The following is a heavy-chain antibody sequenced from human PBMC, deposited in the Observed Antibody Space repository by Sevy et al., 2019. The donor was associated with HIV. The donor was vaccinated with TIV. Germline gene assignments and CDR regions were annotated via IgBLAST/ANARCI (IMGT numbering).Heavy chain of an antibody. J-gene: IGHJ4*02. Sequence: GGSLRLSCAASGFRFSTHAMHWVRQAPGKGLDWVALISYDGTAKYYADSVKGRFTVSRDDSKNPLYLQMKSLRPEDSGVYYCAREGGQTSVWTRGNYWGQGTQVTVSS. V-gene: IGHV3-30-3*01. D-gene: IGHD6-19*01. CDR2: ISYDGTAK. CDR3: AREGGQTSVWTRGNY. CDR1: GFRFSTHA.